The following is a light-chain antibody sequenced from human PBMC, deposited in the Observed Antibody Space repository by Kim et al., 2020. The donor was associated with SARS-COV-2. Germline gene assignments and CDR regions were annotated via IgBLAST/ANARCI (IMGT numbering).Light chain of an antibody. CDR2: DAS. V-gene: IGKV3-11*01. CDR1: QNVSNY. J-gene: IGKJ1*01. Sequence: EIVLTQSPATLSMSPGARATLSCRANQNVSNYLAWYQQKPGQAPRLVMYDASNWAAGIPGRFSGSGSGTDFTLSISSLEPEDFAVYFCQQRSDWRGTFGQGTKVDIK. CDR3: QQRSDWRGT.